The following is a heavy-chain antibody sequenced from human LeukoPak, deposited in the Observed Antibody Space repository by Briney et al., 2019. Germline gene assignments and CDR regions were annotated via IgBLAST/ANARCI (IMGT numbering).Heavy chain of an antibody. V-gene: IGHV4-59*01. CDR3: ARGRRGYCSSTSCKRGSYNWFDP. D-gene: IGHD2-2*01. Sequence: PSETLSLTCTVSGGSISSYYWSWIRQPPGRGLEWIGYIYYSGSTNYNPSLKSRVTISVDTSKNQFSLKLSSVTAADTAVYYCARGRRGYCSSTSCKRGSYNWFDPWGQGTLVTVSS. J-gene: IGHJ5*02. CDR2: IYYSGST. CDR1: GGSISSYY.